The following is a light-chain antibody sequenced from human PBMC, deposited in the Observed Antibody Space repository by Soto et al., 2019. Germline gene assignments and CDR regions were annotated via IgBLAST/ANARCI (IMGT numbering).Light chain of an antibody. CDR2: DTS. CDR3: LQRSHWPQT. CDR1: QSGSSY. V-gene: IGKV3-11*01. J-gene: IGKJ2*01. Sequence: EIVMTQSPATLSLSPGERATLSCRASQSGSSYLAWYQLKPGQAPRLLIDDTSNRATGIPARFSGSGSGTDFTLTISSLEHEDFPGYYCLQRSHWPQTFGQGTKLEIK.